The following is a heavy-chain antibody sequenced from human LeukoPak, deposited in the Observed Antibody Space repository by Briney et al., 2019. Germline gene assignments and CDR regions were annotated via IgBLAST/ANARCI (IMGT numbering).Heavy chain of an antibody. J-gene: IGHJ4*02. CDR1: GFTFSSYG. CDR3: ATDGPSYY. V-gene: IGHV3-30*02. CDR2: IRYDGSNK. Sequence: GGSPRLSCAASGFTFSSYGMHWVRQAPGKGLERVAFIRYDGSNKYYADSVKGRFTISRDNSKNTLYLQMNSLRAEDTAVYFCATDGPSYYWGQGTLVTVSS.